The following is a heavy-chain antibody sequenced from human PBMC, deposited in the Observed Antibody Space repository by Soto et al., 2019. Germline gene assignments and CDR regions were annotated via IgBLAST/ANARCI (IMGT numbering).Heavy chain of an antibody. J-gene: IGHJ6*02. Sequence: GASVKVSCKASGGTFSSYAISWVRQAPGQGLEWMGGIIPIFGTANYAQKFQGRVTITADESTSTAYMELSSLRSEDTAVYYCARDKKEMYSGSYYTRHKDYYYYGMDVWGQGTTVTVSS. V-gene: IGHV1-69*13. CDR3: ARDKKEMYSGSYYTRHKDYYYYGMDV. CDR1: GGTFSSYA. CDR2: IIPIFGTA. D-gene: IGHD1-26*01.